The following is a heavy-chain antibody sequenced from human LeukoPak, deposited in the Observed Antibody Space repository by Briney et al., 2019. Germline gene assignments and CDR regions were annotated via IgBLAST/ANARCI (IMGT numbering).Heavy chain of an antibody. J-gene: IGHJ3*02. CDR2: IIPIFGTA. CDR3: ARDHGNDAFDI. Sequence: SVKVSCKASGGTFSSYAISWVRQAPGQGLEWLGGIIPIFGTANYAQKFQGRVTITADESTSTAYMELSSLRSEDTAVYYCARDHGNDAFDIWGQGTMVAVSS. V-gene: IGHV1-69*01. CDR1: GGTFSSYA.